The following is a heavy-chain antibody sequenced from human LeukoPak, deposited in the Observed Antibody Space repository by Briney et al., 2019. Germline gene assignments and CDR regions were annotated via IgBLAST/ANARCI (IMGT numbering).Heavy chain of an antibody. CDR2: IYYSGSP. D-gene: IGHD5-18*01. V-gene: IGHV4-59*12. J-gene: IGHJ4*02. Sequence: SETLSLTCTVSGVSIRSYYWSWIRQPPGKGLEWIGYIYYSGSPNYNPSLKSRVTLSVDTSKNQFSLKLSSVTAADTALYYCAKARGGYSYGWPSDYWGQGTLVTVSS. CDR1: GVSIRSYY. CDR3: AKARGGYSYGWPSDY.